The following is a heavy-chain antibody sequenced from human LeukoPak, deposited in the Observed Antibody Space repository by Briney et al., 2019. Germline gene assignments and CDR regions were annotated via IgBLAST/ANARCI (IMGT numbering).Heavy chain of an antibody. CDR3: ARDGVDAGIYFDY. CDR1: GFTFSSYS. J-gene: IGHJ4*02. CDR2: INQDGRET. D-gene: IGHD6-13*01. V-gene: IGHV3-7*01. Sequence: PGGSLRLSCAASGFTFSSYSMNWVRQAPGKGLEWVANINQDGRETYYVDSVKGRFTISRDNAQNSLYLQMNSLRAEDTAVYYCARDGVDAGIYFDYWGQGALVTVSS.